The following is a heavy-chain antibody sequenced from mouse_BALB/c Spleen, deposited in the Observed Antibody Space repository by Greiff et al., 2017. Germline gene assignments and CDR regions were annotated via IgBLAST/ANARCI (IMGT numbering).Heavy chain of an antibody. CDR1: GYTFTSYW. D-gene: IGHD2-3*01. CDR2: INPSNGRT. V-gene: IGHV1S81*02. Sequence: VQLQQPGAELVKPGASVKLSCKASGYTFTSYWMHWVKQRPGQGLEWIGEINPSNGRTNYNEKFESKATLTVDKSSSTAYMQLSSLTSEDSAVYYCATGGWLLRAMDYWGQGTSVTVSS. CDR3: ATGGWLLRAMDY. J-gene: IGHJ4*01.